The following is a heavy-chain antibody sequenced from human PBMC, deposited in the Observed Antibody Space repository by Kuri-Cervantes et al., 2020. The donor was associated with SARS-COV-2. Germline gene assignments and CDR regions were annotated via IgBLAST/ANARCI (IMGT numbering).Heavy chain of an antibody. CDR1: GFTFSSYG. J-gene: IGHJ5*02. CDR3: AKDTKPLAAAGWFDP. D-gene: IGHD6-13*01. CDR2: ISYEGSNK. V-gene: IGHV3-30*18. Sequence: GESLKISCAASGFTFSSYGMHWVRQAPGKGLEWVAVISYEGSNKYYADSVKGRFTISRDNSKNTLYLQMNSLRAEDTAVYYCAKDTKPLAAAGWFDPWGQGTLVTVSS.